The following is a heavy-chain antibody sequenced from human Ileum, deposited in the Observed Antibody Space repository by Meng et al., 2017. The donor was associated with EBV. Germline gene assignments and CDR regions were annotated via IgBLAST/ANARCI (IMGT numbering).Heavy chain of an antibody. CDR3: ARERGGGDRGIQ. CDR1: NGSVSSYGYY. D-gene: IGHD2-21*02. CDR2: MSYTGST. J-gene: IGHJ4*02. V-gene: IGHV4-61*08. Sequence: HVRLQESGPGLVKPSETLSLTCSVSNGSVSSYGYYWTWIRQPPGKGLEWIGYMSYTGSTNYKSTLKSRVTISVDKSKNQFSLKLSSVTAADTAVYYCARERGGGDRGIQWGQGTLVTVS.